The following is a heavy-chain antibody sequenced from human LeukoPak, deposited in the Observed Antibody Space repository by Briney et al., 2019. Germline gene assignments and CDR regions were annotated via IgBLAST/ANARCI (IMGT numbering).Heavy chain of an antibody. CDR2: ISSSSSYI. D-gene: IGHD6-19*01. CDR3: ARDKGLADGHAFDI. CDR1: GFTVSTNY. V-gene: IGHV3-21*01. J-gene: IGHJ3*02. Sequence: GGSLRLSCVASGFTVSTNYISWVRQAPGKGLEWVSYISSSSSYIYYADSVKGRFTISRDNAKNSLYLQMNSLRAEDTAVYYCARDKGLADGHAFDIWGQGTMVTVSS.